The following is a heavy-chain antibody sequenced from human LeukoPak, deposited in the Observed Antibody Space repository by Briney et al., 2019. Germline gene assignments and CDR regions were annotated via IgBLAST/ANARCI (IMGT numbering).Heavy chain of an antibody. J-gene: IGHJ4*02. D-gene: IGHD1-26*01. CDR3: ARDSGSGNNDY. CDR1: GYTFTSYA. Sequence: ASVNVSFTASGYTFTSYAIHWVRQAPGQRLEWMGWISAGNGNTKYSQNFQGRVTFISNTSATTAFMELSSLRSEDAAVYYCARDSGSGNNDYWGQGTLVTVPS. V-gene: IGHV1-3*01. CDR2: ISAGNGNT.